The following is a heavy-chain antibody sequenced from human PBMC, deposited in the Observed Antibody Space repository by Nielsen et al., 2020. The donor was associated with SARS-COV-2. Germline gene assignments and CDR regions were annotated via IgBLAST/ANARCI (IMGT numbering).Heavy chain of an antibody. CDR3: ARGYYDFWSGYLDSNGIDY. V-gene: IGHV3-74*01. D-gene: IGHD3-3*01. CDR2: INSDGSST. Sequence: PGKGLVWVSRINSDGSSTSYADSVKGRFTISRDNAKNTLYLQMNSLRAEDTAVYYCARGYYDFWSGYLDSNGIDYWGQGTLVTVSS. J-gene: IGHJ4*02.